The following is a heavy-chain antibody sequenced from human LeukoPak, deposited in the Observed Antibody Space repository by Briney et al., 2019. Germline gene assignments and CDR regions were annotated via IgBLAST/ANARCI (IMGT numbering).Heavy chain of an antibody. Sequence: ASVKVSCKASGGTFSSYAISWVRQAPGQGLEWMGGIIPIFGTANYAQKFQGRVTITADESTSTAYMELSSLRSEDTAVYYCARDSPRFGEPITPSGYYGMDVWGQGTTVTVPS. CDR1: GGTFSSYA. CDR3: ARDSPRFGEPITPSGYYGMDV. D-gene: IGHD3-10*01. V-gene: IGHV1-69*01. J-gene: IGHJ6*02. CDR2: IIPIFGTA.